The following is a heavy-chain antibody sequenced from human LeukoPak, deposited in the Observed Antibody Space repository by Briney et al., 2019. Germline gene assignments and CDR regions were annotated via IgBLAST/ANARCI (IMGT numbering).Heavy chain of an antibody. CDR2: ISSSGSTI. CDR1: GFTFSDYY. Sequence: GGSLRLSCAASGFTFSDYYMSWIRQAPGKGLEWVSYISSSGSTIYYADSVKGRFTISRDNAKNSLYLQMNSLRAEDTAVYYCARGSHRYYYYYMDVWGKGTTVTVAS. J-gene: IGHJ6*03. CDR3: ARGSHRYYYYYMDV. V-gene: IGHV3-11*01.